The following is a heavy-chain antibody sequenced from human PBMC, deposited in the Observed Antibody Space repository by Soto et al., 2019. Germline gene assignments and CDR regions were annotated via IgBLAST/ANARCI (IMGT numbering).Heavy chain of an antibody. Sequence: SETLSLTCTVSGGSISSSSYYWGWIRQPPGKGLEWIGSIYYSGSTYYNPSLKSRVTISVDTSKNQFSLKLSSVTAADTAVYYCASGYSSSWYFYFDYWGQGTLVTVSS. CDR3: ASGYSSSWYFYFDY. V-gene: IGHV4-39*01. J-gene: IGHJ4*02. CDR2: IYYSGST. CDR1: GGSISSSSYY. D-gene: IGHD6-13*01.